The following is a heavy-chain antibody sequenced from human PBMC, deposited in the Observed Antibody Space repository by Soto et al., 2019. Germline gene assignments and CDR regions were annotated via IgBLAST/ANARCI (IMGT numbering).Heavy chain of an antibody. CDR3: ARVITGVEPWFDP. J-gene: IGHJ5*02. V-gene: IGHV1-18*01. D-gene: IGHD1-20*01. Sequence: SVKVSCKASGYTFTNFGVTWVRRAPGQGLEWMGWISAYTDTPNYAQKFQGRVTMTIDTSTSTAYMDLRSLTSDDTAVYYCARVITGVEPWFDPCGQGSRVTVSS. CDR2: ISAYTDTP. CDR1: GYTFTNFG.